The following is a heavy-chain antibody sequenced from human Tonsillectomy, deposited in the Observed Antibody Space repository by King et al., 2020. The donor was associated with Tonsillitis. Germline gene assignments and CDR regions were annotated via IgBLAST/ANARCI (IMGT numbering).Heavy chain of an antibody. CDR3: AKDNAAGSSSWYRDAYCYYYMDV. J-gene: IGHJ6*03. V-gene: IGHV3-30*18. D-gene: IGHD6-13*01. CDR1: GFTFSSYG. CDR2: ISYDGSNK. Sequence: VQLVESGGGVVQPGRSLRLSCAASGFTFSSYGMHWVRQAPGKGLEWVAVISYDGSNKYYADSVKGRFTISRENSKNTLYLQMNSLRAEDTAVYYCAKDNAAGSSSWYRDAYCYYYMDVWGKGTTVTVSS.